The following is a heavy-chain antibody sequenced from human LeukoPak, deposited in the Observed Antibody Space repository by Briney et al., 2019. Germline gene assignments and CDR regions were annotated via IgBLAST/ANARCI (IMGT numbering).Heavy chain of an antibody. D-gene: IGHD3-3*01. V-gene: IGHV3-23*01. J-gene: IGHJ4*02. CDR3: AKDVYDFWSGSYDY. Sequence: GGSLRLSCAASGFTFSSYAMSWVRQAPGKGLEWVSAISGSGGSTYYADSVKGRFTISRDNSKNTLYLQMNSLRAEDTAVYYCAKDVYDFWSGSYDYWGQGTLVNLSS. CDR2: ISGSGGST. CDR1: GFTFSSYA.